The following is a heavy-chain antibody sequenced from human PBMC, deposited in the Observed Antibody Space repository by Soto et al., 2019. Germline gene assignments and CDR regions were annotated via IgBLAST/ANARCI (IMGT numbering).Heavy chain of an antibody. CDR2: ISPYNGNT. CDR3: ARDRWELIPFACDH. J-gene: IGHJ5*02. Sequence: QVQLVQSGPEVKNPGASVKVSCKASGYTFSNYGITWVRQAPGQGLEWMGWISPYNGNTIYAQKVQGRVTMTTDTSTNTAYMELRSLRSDDTDVYYCARDRWELIPFACDHWGQRTLVTVSS. V-gene: IGHV1-18*01. D-gene: IGHD1-26*01. CDR1: GYTFSNYG.